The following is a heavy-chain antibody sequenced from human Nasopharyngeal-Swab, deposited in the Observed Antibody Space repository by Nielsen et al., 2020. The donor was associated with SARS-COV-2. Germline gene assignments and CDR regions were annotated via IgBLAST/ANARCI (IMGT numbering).Heavy chain of an antibody. CDR2: INSDGSST. V-gene: IGHV3-74*01. J-gene: IGHJ6*02. D-gene: IGHD5-18*01. CDR3: ARDRGYSYGYSYYYYGMDV. Sequence: GESLKISCAASGFTFSSYWMYWVRQAPGKGLVWVSRINSDGSSTSYADSVKGRFTISRDNAKNTLYLQMNSLRAEDTAVYYCARDRGYSYGYSYYYYGMDVRGQGTTVTVSS. CDR1: GFTFSSYW.